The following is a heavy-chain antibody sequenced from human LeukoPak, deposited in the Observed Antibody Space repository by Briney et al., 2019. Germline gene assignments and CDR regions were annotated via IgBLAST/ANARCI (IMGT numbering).Heavy chain of an antibody. D-gene: IGHD3-10*01. CDR2: IYYSGSA. Sequence: KASETLSLTCTVSGGSISSYYWSWIRQPPGKGLEWIGYIYYSGSANYNPSLKSRVTISVDTSKNQFSLKLSSVTAADTAVYYCASYGSGSYYPGHGYFDYWGQGTLVTVSS. J-gene: IGHJ4*02. CDR1: GGSISSYY. V-gene: IGHV4-59*01. CDR3: ASYGSGSYYPGHGYFDY.